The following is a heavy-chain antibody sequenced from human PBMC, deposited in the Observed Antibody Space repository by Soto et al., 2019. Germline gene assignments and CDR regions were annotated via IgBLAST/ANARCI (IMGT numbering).Heavy chain of an antibody. CDR2: ISSSGSTI. D-gene: IGHD1-1*01. V-gene: IGHV3-11*01. Sequence: GGSLRLSCAASGLTFSDYYMSWIRQAPGKGLEWVSYISSSGSTIYYADSVKGRFTISRDNAKNSLYLQMNSLRAEDTAVYYCARVRTGGYYYGMDVWGQGTTVTVSS. CDR1: GLTFSDYY. CDR3: ARVRTGGYYYGMDV. J-gene: IGHJ6*02.